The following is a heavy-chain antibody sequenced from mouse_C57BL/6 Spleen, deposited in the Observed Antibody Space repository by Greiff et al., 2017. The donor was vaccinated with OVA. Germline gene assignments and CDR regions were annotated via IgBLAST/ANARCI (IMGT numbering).Heavy chain of an antibody. CDR3: ARGVYDGYPGFAY. CDR2: IYPGSGST. D-gene: IGHD2-3*01. J-gene: IGHJ3*01. V-gene: IGHV1-55*01. Sequence: QVQLQQPGAELVKPGASVKMSCKASGYTFTSYWITWVKQRPGQGLEWIGDIYPGSGSTNYNEKFKSKATLTVDTSSSTAYMQLSSLTSEDSAVYDCARGVYDGYPGFAYWGQGTLVTVSA. CDR1: GYTFTSYW.